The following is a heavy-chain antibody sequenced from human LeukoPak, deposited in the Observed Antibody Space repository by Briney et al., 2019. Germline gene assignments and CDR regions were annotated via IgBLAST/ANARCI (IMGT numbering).Heavy chain of an antibody. D-gene: IGHD4-17*01. CDR2: INPNNGGT. Sequence: GAAVKVSCKSSGYTFNGYYMHWVRQAPGQGLEGMGWINPNNGGTKYAQNFQGRVTMTRDTSISTAYMELSRLRSDDTALYYCARDMAYGEYGQWFDPWGQGTLVTVSS. J-gene: IGHJ5*02. V-gene: IGHV1-2*02. CDR3: ARDMAYGEYGQWFDP. CDR1: GYTFNGYY.